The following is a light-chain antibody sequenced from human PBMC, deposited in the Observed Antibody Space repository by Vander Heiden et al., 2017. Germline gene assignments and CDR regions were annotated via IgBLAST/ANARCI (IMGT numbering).Light chain of an antibody. J-gene: IGKJ2*01. V-gene: IGKV3-20*01. CDR1: QSVSSSY. CDR2: GAS. CDR3: QQYGSSPYT. Sequence: EIVLTQSPGTLSLSPGERGTLSCRASQSVSSSYLAWYQQKPGQAPRLLIYGASSGSGTDFTLTISRLEPEDFAVYYCQQYGSSPYTFGQGTKLEIK.